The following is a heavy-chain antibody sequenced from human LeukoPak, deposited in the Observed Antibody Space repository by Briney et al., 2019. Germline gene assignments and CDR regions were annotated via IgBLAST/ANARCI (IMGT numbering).Heavy chain of an antibody. D-gene: IGHD4-17*01. CDR2: ISSSGSTI. CDR1: GFTFSDYY. Sequence: GGSLRLSCAASGFTFSDYYMSWIRQAPGKGLEWVSYISSSGSTIYYADSVKGRFTISRDNAKNSLYLQMNSLRAEDTAIYYCANRGNSVTTLDYWGQGTLVTVSS. J-gene: IGHJ4*02. V-gene: IGHV3-11*01. CDR3: ANRGNSVTTLDY.